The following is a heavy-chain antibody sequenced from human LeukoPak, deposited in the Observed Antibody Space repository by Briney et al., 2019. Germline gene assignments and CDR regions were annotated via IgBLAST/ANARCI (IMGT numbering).Heavy chain of an antibody. CDR3: ARGGWLKSGDYFDY. D-gene: IGHD5-24*01. J-gene: IGHJ4*02. CDR2: IYYSGST. V-gene: IGHV4-59*01. CDR1: GGSISSYF. Sequence: SETLSLTCTASGGSISSYFWSWIRQSPGKGLEWIGYIYYSGSTSYNPSLMSRVTISVDTSKNHFSLRLTSVTAADTAVYYCARGGWLKSGDYFDYWGQGTLVTVSS.